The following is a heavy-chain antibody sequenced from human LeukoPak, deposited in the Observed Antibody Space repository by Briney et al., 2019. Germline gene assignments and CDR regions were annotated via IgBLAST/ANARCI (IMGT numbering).Heavy chain of an antibody. CDR2: ISSSSSYI. CDR1: GFTFSTYN. V-gene: IGHV3-21*01. Sequence: PGGSLRLSCAASGFTFSTYNMNWVRHAPGKGLEWVSSISSSSSYIYYADSVKGRFTISRDNAKNSLYLQMNSLRAEDTAVYYCARVLAGDYWGQGTLVTVSS. D-gene: IGHD3-10*01. J-gene: IGHJ4*02. CDR3: ARVLAGDY.